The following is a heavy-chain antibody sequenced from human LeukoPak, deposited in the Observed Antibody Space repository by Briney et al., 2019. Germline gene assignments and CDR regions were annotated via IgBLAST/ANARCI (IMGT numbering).Heavy chain of an antibody. CDR2: ISSSSTI. Sequence: GGSLRLSCAASGFTFSSYSMNWVRQAPGKGLEWVSYISSSSTIYYADSVKGRFTISRDNAKNSLYLQMNSLRAEDTALYYCAKSPKLVTAALYFDYWGQGALVTVSS. J-gene: IGHJ4*02. D-gene: IGHD2-21*02. CDR1: GFTFSSYS. CDR3: AKSPKLVTAALYFDY. V-gene: IGHV3-48*01.